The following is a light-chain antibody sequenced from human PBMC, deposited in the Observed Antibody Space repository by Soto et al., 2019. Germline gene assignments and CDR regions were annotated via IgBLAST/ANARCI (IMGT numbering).Light chain of an antibody. CDR3: QQYGSSGT. V-gene: IGKV3-20*01. Sequence: EIVLTQSPGTLSLSTGERATLSCRASQSVSSNYLAWYQQKPGQAPRLLIYGASTMATGIPDRFSGSGSGTDFTLTISRLEPEDFAVYYCQQYGSSGTFGQVTKVDIK. CDR1: QSVSSNY. CDR2: GAS. J-gene: IGKJ1*01.